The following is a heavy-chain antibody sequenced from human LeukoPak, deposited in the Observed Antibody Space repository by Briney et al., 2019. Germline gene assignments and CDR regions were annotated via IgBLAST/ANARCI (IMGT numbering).Heavy chain of an antibody. CDR3: VTDIRSGWRNY. V-gene: IGHV1-24*01. CDR2: FDHEDGEA. Sequence: GASVKVSCKVSGYTLTESSVHWVRQPPRKGLEWMGGFDHEDGEAIYAPKIQGRVTMTEDTSTDTAYLELRSLRSDDTAVYYCVTDIRSGWRNYWGQGTLITVSS. CDR1: GYTLTESS. D-gene: IGHD6-19*01. J-gene: IGHJ4*02.